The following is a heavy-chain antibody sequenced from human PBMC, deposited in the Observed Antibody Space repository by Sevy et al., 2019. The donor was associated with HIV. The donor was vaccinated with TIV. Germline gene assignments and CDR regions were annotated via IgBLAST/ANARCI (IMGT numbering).Heavy chain of an antibody. Sequence: GGCLRLSCAASGFSLSDHAVSWVRQTPGKGLERLAVISYNGRNQYYADSVKGRFTFSKDDSKNTLYLQLNSLRAEDTAMYYCARFLGYCSGGRCSIIDFWGQGTLVTVSS. CDR1: GFSLSDHA. V-gene: IGHV3-30*04. J-gene: IGHJ4*02. CDR2: ISYNGRNQ. CDR3: ARFLGYCSGGRCSIIDF. D-gene: IGHD2-15*01.